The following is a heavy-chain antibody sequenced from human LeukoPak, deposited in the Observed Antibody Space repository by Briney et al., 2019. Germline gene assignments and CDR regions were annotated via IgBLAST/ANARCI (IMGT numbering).Heavy chain of an antibody. CDR3: TTGRYCSGGSCYTHSDFDY. Sequence: PGGSLRLSCAASGFTFSNAWMSWVRQSPGKGLEWVGRIKSKTDGGTTDYAAPVKGRFTISRDDSKNTLYLQMNSLKTEDTAVYYCTTGRYCSGGSCYTHSDFDYWGQGTLVTVSS. CDR2: IKSKTDGGTT. V-gene: IGHV3-15*01. J-gene: IGHJ4*02. D-gene: IGHD2-15*01. CDR1: GFTFSNAW.